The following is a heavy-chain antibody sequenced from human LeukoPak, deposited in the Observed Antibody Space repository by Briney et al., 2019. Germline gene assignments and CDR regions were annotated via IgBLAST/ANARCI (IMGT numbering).Heavy chain of an antibody. CDR3: ARQRGSGCLDY. Sequence: PGGSLRLSCAASRFTLRSYWMSGVRQAPGKGLEWVANIKQDGSETYYVDSVKGRFTISRDNAKNSLSLQMNSLRAEDTAVYYCARQRGSGCLDYWGQGTLVTVSS. CDR1: RFTLRSYW. V-gene: IGHV3-7*01. J-gene: IGHJ4*02. D-gene: IGHD6-19*01. CDR2: IKQDGSET.